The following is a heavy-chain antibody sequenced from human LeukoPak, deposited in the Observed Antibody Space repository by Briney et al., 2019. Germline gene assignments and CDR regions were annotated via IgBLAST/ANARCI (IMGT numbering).Heavy chain of an antibody. CDR1: GGSISSYY. Sequence: SETLSLTCTVSGGSISSYYWSWIRQPPGKGLEWIGYIYYSGSTNYNPSLKSRVTMSLDTSKNQFSLKLSSVTAADTAVYYCARAYDYSHHFDYWGQGTLVTVSS. V-gene: IGHV4-59*12. CDR3: ARAYDYSHHFDY. CDR2: IYYSGST. J-gene: IGHJ4*02. D-gene: IGHD4-11*01.